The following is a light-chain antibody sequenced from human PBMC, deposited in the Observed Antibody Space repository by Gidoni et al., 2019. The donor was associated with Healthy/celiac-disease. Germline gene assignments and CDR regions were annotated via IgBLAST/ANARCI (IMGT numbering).Light chain of an antibody. CDR1: QSLLHSNGYNY. CDR2: LGS. J-gene: IGKJ4*01. CDR3: MQALQTPLT. Sequence: IAMTQSPLSLPVTPGEPASISCRTSQSLLHSNGYNYLDWYLQKPEQSPQLLIYLGSNRASGVPDRFSGSGSGTDFTLKISRVEAEDVGVYYCMQALQTPLTFGGGTKVEIK. V-gene: IGKV2-28*01.